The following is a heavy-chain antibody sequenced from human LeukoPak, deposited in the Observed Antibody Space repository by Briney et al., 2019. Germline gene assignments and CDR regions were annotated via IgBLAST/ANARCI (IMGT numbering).Heavy chain of an antibody. D-gene: IGHD4-23*01. J-gene: IGHJ4*02. Sequence: PSETLSLTCAVYGGSFSGYYWSWIRQHPGKGLEWIGYIYYSGSTHYNPSLKSRVTISIDASRNQFSLKLSSVSAADTAVYYCARVRYGGNSEVDYWGQGTLVTVSS. CDR2: IYYSGST. CDR3: ARVRYGGNSEVDY. CDR1: GGSFSGYY. V-gene: IGHV4-31*11.